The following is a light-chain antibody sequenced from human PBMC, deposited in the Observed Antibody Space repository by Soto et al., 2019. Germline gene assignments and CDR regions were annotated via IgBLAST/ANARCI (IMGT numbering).Light chain of an antibody. CDR3: LQVYNYPFT. V-gene: IGKV1-6*01. Sequence: AIQMTQSPSSLSASVGDRVTITCRASQGIRNDLGWYQQKPGKAPKLLIYAASSLQSGVPSRFSGSGSGTDFILTISSLTPEDSANYYCLQVYNYPFTFGPGTTVDIK. J-gene: IGKJ3*01. CDR1: QGIRND. CDR2: AAS.